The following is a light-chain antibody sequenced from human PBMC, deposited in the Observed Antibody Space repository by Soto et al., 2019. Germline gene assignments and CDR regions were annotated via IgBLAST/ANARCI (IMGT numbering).Light chain of an antibody. CDR2: GAS. CDR3: QQLNSHPRT. Sequence: DIQLTQSPIFLSASVGDRVTISCRASPAILNYLAWYQQKPGKAPNLLIFGASTLQSGVPSRFSGSGSGTEFTLTISSLQPEDFATYYCQQLNSHPRTFGQGTKLEIK. V-gene: IGKV1-9*01. J-gene: IGKJ2*01. CDR1: PAILNY.